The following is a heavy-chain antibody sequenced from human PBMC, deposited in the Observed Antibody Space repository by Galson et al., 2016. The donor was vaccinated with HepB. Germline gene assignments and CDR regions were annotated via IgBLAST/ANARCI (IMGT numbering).Heavy chain of an antibody. Sequence: SLRLSCAASGFTFSSYRMNWVRQAPGKGLEWVSYISSSSSTIYYADSVKGRFTISRDNAKNSLYLQMNSLRAEDTAVYYCAREEGQRGQDYGMDVWGQGTTVTVSS. CDR2: ISSSSSTI. J-gene: IGHJ6*02. CDR1: GFTFSSYR. V-gene: IGHV3-48*01. D-gene: IGHD3-10*01. CDR3: AREEGQRGQDYGMDV.